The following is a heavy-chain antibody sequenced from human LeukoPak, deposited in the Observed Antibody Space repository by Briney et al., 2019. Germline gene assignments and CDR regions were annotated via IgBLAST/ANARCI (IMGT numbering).Heavy chain of an antibody. CDR3: AKYGPQDSGSSHFDY. D-gene: IGHD1-26*01. Sequence: PGGSLRLSCAASGLTFSSYAMSWVRQAPGKGLEWVSAIRDSGSSTHYADSVKGRFTTSGDNSKNTLFLQMNSLRAEDTAIYYCAKYGPQDSGSSHFDYWGQGALVAVSS. J-gene: IGHJ4*02. CDR2: IRDSGSST. V-gene: IGHV3-23*01. CDR1: GLTFSSYA.